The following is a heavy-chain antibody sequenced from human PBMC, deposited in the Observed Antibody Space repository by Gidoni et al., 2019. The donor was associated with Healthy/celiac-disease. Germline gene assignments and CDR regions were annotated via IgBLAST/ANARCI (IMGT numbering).Heavy chain of an antibody. Sequence: EVQLVESGGGLVKPGRSLRLSGAASGFTCSSYSMNWVRQAPGKGLEWGSSISSSSSYIYYADSVKGRFTISRDNAKNSLYLQMNSLRAEDTAVYYCARDLYDWNYGWFDPWGQGTLVTVSS. V-gene: IGHV3-21*01. CDR3: ARDLYDWNYGWFDP. D-gene: IGHD1-7*01. J-gene: IGHJ5*02. CDR1: GFTCSSYS. CDR2: ISSSSSYI.